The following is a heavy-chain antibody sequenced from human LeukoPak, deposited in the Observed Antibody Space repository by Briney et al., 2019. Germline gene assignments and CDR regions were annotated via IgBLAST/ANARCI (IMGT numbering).Heavy chain of an antibody. CDR1: GYTLTELS. J-gene: IGHJ4*02. CDR3: ATVLYSSSWPPAAWFDY. D-gene: IGHD6-13*01. CDR2: FDPEDGET. V-gene: IGHV1-24*01. Sequence: GASVTVSCKVSGYTLTELSMHWVRQAPGKGLEWMGGFDPEDGETIYAQKFQGRVTMTEDTSTDTAYMELSSLRSEDTAVYYCATVLYSSSWPPAAWFDYWGQGTLVTVSS.